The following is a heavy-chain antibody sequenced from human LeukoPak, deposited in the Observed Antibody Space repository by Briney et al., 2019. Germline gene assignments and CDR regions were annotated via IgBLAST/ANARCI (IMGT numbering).Heavy chain of an antibody. V-gene: IGHV4-31*03. J-gene: IGHJ5*02. Sequence: PSQTLSLTCTVSGGSISSGGYYWSWIRQHPGKGLEWIGYIYCSGSTYYNPSLKSRVTISVDTSKNQFSLKLSSVTAADTAVYYCARGMVRGEFDPWGQGTLVTVSS. CDR3: ARGMVRGEFDP. CDR2: IYCSGST. D-gene: IGHD3-10*01. CDR1: GGSISSGGYY.